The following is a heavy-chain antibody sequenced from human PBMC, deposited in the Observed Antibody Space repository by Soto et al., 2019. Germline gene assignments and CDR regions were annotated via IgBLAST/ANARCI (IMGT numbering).Heavy chain of an antibody. Sequence: QVQLVESGGGVVQPGRSLRLSCAASGFTFSSYGMHWVRQAPGKGLEWVAVIGYDGSNKYYADSVKGRFTISRDNSKNTLYLQMNSLRAEDTAVYYCARELGYGDSDYWGQGTLVTVSS. D-gene: IGHD4-17*01. V-gene: IGHV3-33*01. CDR2: IGYDGSNK. J-gene: IGHJ4*02. CDR1: GFTFSSYG. CDR3: ARELGYGDSDY.